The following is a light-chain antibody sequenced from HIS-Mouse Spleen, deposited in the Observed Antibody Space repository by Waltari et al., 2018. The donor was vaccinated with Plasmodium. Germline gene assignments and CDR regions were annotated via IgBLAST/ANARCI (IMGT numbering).Light chain of an antibody. CDR1: QSVSSN. J-gene: IGKJ3*01. CDR2: GAS. Sequence: EIVMTQSPATLSVSPGERATLSCRASQSVSSNLAWYQQKPGQAPRLLIYGASTRATGIPARFSGSGSETEFTLTFRSLQSEDFAVYYCQQYNNWSFTFGPGTKVDIK. V-gene: IGKV3-15*01. CDR3: QQYNNWSFT.